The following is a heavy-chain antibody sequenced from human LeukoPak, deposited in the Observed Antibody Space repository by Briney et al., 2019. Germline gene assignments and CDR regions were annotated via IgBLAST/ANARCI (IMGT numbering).Heavy chain of an antibody. D-gene: IGHD3-10*01. Sequence: EASVKVPCKASGYTFTSYGISWVRQAPGQGLEWMGWISAYNGNTNYAQKLQGRVTMTTDTSTSTAYMELRSLRSDDTAVYYCARDDYYGSGSEPDYWGQGTLVTVSS. V-gene: IGHV1-18*01. J-gene: IGHJ4*02. CDR2: ISAYNGNT. CDR1: GYTFTSYG. CDR3: ARDDYYGSGSEPDY.